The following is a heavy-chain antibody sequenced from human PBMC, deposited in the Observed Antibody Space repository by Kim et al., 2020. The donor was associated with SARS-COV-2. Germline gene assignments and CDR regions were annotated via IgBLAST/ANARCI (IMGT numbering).Heavy chain of an antibody. CDR2: IYYSGST. J-gene: IGHJ4*02. V-gene: IGHV4-39*01. Sequence: SETLSLTCTVSGGSISSSSYYWGWIRQPPGKGLEWIGSIYYSGSTYYNPSLKSRVTISVDTSKNQFSLKLSSVTAADTAVYYCASLHRVLRWFGESLYFEYWGQGTLVTVSS. CDR3: ASLHRVLRWFGESLYFEY. CDR1: GGSISSSSYY. D-gene: IGHD3-10*01.